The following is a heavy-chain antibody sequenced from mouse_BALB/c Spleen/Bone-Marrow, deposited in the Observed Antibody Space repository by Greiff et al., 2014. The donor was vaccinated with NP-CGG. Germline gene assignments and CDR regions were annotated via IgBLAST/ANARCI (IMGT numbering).Heavy chain of an antibody. Sequence: QVHVKQSGAELVRPGSSVKIYCKASSYAFSSYWMKWVKQRPGQGLEWIGQIYPGDGDTNYNGKFKGKATLTADKSSSTAYMQLSSLTSEDSAVYFCARRGYYGSSYYFDYWGQGTTLTVSS. V-gene: IGHV1-80*01. CDR3: ARRGYYGSSYYFDY. CDR1: SYAFSSYW. D-gene: IGHD1-1*01. CDR2: IYPGDGDT. J-gene: IGHJ2*01.